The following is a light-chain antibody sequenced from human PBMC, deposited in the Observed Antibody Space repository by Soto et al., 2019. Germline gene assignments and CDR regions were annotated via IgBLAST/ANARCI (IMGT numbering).Light chain of an antibody. CDR2: DAS. CDR3: QQRSNWPS. V-gene: IGKV3-11*01. CDR1: QSISNY. Sequence: EIVLTQSPGTLSLSPGERATLSCRASQSISNYLAWYQHKPGQAPRLLISDASKRASGVPARFSGSGSGTDFTLTISSLEPEDFAVYYCQQRSNWPSFGGGTKVEIK. J-gene: IGKJ4*01.